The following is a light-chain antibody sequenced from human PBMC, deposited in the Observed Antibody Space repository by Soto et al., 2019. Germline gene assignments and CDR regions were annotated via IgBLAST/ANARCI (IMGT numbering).Light chain of an antibody. J-gene: IGKJ2*02. CDR2: DAS. V-gene: IGKV1-33*01. Sequence: DVQMTQSPSSLSASVGDRVTITCQASQDITKFLNWYQQKPGKAPKLLIYDASNLETGVPSRFSGSGYGKDFTFTINSLQTEDIATYYCQQYDNVRTFGPRTKLEIK. CDR3: QQYDNVRT. CDR1: QDITKF.